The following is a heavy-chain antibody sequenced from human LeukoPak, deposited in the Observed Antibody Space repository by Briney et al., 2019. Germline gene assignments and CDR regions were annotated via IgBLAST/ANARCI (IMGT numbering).Heavy chain of an antibody. D-gene: IGHD6-13*01. CDR3: ARGEAAAGTDHFDY. J-gene: IGHJ4*02. CDR2: IYYSGST. CDR1: GGSISSSSYY. V-gene: IGHV4-39*01. Sequence: SETLSLTCTVSGGSISSSSYYWGWIRQPPGKGLEWIGSIYYSGSTYYNPSLKSRVTISVDTSKNQFSLQLNSVTPEDTAVYYCARGEAAAGTDHFDYWGQGTLVTVSS.